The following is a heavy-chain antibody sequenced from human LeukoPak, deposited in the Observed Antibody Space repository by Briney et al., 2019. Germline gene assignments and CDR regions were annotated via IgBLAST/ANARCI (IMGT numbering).Heavy chain of an antibody. CDR1: GGTFSSYA. V-gene: IGHV1-69*13. J-gene: IGHJ5*02. D-gene: IGHD5-12*01. CDR3: ARCGGEIVATITPWFDP. Sequence: ASVKVSCKASGGTFSSYAISWVRQAPGQGLEWMGGIIPIFGTANYAQKFQGRVTITADESTSTAYRELSSLRSEDTAVYYCARCGGEIVATITPWFDPWGQGTLVTVSS. CDR2: IIPIFGTA.